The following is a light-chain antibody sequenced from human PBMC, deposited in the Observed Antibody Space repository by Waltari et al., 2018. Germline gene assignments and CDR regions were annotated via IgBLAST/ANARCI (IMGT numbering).Light chain of an antibody. CDR2: KAS. Sequence: DIKRTKSPSTLSASVGDGVTTTCRASQSIGGWLAWYQQKPGKAPNLLIFKASYLESGVSSRFSGSGSGTDFTLTISRLQPADFATYYCQQYESYPLTFGQGTKLEI. V-gene: IGKV1-5*03. J-gene: IGKJ2*01. CDR3: QQYESYPLT. CDR1: QSIGGW.